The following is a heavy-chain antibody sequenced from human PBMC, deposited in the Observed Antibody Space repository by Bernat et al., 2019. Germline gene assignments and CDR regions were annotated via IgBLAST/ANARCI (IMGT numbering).Heavy chain of an antibody. CDR2: INAGNGNT. V-gene: IGHV1-3*01. D-gene: IGHD3-10*01. J-gene: IGHJ4*02. CDR3: ARDRRELLWFRDHFDY. Sequence: YTFTSYAMHWVRQAPGQRLEWMGWINAGNGNTKYSQKFQGRVTITRDTSASTAYMELSSLRSEDTAVYYCARDRRELLWFRDHFDYGVQG. CDR1: YTFTSYA.